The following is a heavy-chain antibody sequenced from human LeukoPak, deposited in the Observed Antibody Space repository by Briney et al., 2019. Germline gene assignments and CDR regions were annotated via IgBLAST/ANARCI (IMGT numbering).Heavy chain of an antibody. CDR1: GGSISSYY. CDR2: IYYSGST. J-gene: IGHJ4*02. V-gene: IGHV4-59*12. CDR3: ARDRAYYDFWSGSNFDY. D-gene: IGHD3-3*01. Sequence: SETLPLTCTVSGGSISSYYWSWIRQPPGKGLEWIGYIYYSGSTNYNPSLKSRVTISVDTSKNQFSLKLSSVTAADTAVYYCARDRAYYDFWSGSNFDYWGQGTLVTVSS.